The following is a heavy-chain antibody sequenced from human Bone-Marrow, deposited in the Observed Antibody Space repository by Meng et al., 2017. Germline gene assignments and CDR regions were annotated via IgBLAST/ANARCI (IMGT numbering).Heavy chain of an antibody. V-gene: IGHV3-30*04. D-gene: IGHD3-22*01. CDR3: ARDPAYYYDSSGYPLYYYYGMDV. CDR1: GFPFSSYA. Sequence: GESLKISCAASGFPFSSYAMHWVRQAPGKGLEWVAVISYDGSNKYYADSVKGRFTISRDNSKNTLYLQMNSLRAEDTAVYYCARDPAYYYDSSGYPLYYYYGMDVWGQGTTVTVSS. CDR2: ISYDGSNK. J-gene: IGHJ6*02.